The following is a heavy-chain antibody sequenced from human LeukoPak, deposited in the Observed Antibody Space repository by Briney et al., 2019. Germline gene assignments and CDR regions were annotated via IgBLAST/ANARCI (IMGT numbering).Heavy chain of an antibody. Sequence: ETLSLTCTVSGGSINSGTYYWSWVRQAPGKGLEWVSSISSSSSYIYYADSVKGRFTISRDNAKNSLYLQMNSLRAEDTAVYYCARGLAYCSGGSCSTHPDYWGQGTLVTVSS. V-gene: IGHV3-21*01. J-gene: IGHJ4*02. D-gene: IGHD2-15*01. CDR1: GGSINSGTYY. CDR3: ARGLAYCSGGSCSTHPDY. CDR2: ISSSSSYI.